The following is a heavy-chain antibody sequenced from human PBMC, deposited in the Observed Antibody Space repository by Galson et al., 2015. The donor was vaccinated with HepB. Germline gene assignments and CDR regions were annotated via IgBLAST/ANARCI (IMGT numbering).Heavy chain of an antibody. CDR2: ISYDGSNK. V-gene: IGHV3-30*04. Sequence: SLRLSCAASGFTFSSYAMHWVRQAPGKGLEWVAVISYDGSNKYYADSVKGRFTISRDNSKNTLYLQMNSLRAEDTAVYYCARDPDMPNTIVVPAANSFSSSGGMDVWGQGTTVTVSS. D-gene: IGHD2-2*01. CDR3: ARDPDMPNTIVVPAANSFSSSGGMDV. J-gene: IGHJ6*02. CDR1: GFTFSSYA.